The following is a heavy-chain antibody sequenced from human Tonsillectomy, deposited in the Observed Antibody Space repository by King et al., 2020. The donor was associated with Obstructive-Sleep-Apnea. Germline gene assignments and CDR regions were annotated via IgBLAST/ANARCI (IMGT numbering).Heavy chain of an antibody. CDR2: INHSGST. J-gene: IGHJ4*02. CDR3: ARAMVRGVTSRWNY. D-gene: IGHD3-10*01. V-gene: IGHV4-34*01. Sequence: VQLQQWGAGLLKPSETLSLTCAVYGGSFSGYYWSGIRQPPGKGLEWIGEINHSGSTNYNPSLKSRVTISVDTSKNQFSLKLSSVTAADTAVYYCARAMVRGVTSRWNYWGQGTLVTVSS. CDR1: GGSFSGYY.